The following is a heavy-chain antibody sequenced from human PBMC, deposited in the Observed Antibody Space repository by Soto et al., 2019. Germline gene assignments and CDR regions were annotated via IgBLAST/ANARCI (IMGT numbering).Heavy chain of an antibody. V-gene: IGHV1-69*02. CDR3: ARSSVAAAGTLGN. D-gene: IGHD6-13*01. CDR2: ISPVLGVA. Sequence: QVQLVQSGAEVKKPGSSVKVSCKASVGTLNSYTINWVRQAPGHGPEWLGRISPVLGVANYAQTCQGRVTSTADKAMRTVSMELTSVRSEDTAVYYCARSSVAAAGTLGNWGPGTLVPVSS. CDR1: VGTLNSYT. J-gene: IGHJ4*01.